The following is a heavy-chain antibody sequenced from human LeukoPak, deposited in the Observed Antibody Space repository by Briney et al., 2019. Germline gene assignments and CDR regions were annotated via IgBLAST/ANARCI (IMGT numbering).Heavy chain of an antibody. Sequence: APVKVSCKASGDTFTSHYIHWVRQAPGQGLEWMGIINPSGSSTSYAQKFQGRVTITRDTSASTAYMELSSLRSEDTAVYYCARGSAMWYFDLWGRGTLVTVSS. J-gene: IGHJ2*01. V-gene: IGHV1-46*01. CDR2: INPSGSST. CDR3: ARGSAMWYFDL. D-gene: IGHD6-25*01. CDR1: GDTFTSHY.